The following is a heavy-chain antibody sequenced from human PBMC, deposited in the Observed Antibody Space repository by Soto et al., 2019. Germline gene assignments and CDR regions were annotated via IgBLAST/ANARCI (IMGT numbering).Heavy chain of an antibody. J-gene: IGHJ6*02. CDR1: GFTFSSYW. Sequence: GGSLRLSCAASGFTFSSYWMSWVRQAPGKGLEWVANIKQDGSEEYYVDSVKGRFTISRDNAKNSLYLQMNSLRAEDTAVYYCARDQGSYGPRYYGMDVWGQGTTVTVSS. D-gene: IGHD5-18*01. CDR2: IKQDGSEE. V-gene: IGHV3-7*01. CDR3: ARDQGSYGPRYYGMDV.